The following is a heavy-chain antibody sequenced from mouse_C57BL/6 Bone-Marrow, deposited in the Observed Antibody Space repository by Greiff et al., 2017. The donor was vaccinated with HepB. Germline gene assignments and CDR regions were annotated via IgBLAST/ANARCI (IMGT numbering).Heavy chain of an antibody. CDR3: ARSGYYYAMDY. CDR1: GFTFSDYY. Sequence: EVKLVESGGGLVQPGGSLKLSCAASGFTFSDYYMYWVRQTPEKRLEWVAYISNGGGSTYYPDTVKGRFTISRDNAKKTLYLQMSRLKSEDTAMYYCARSGYYYAMDYWGQGTSVTVSS. J-gene: IGHJ4*01. CDR2: ISNGGGST. D-gene: IGHD4-1*01. V-gene: IGHV5-12*01.